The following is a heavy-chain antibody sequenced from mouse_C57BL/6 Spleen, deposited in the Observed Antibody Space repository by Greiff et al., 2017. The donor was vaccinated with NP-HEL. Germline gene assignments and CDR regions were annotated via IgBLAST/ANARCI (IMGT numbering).Heavy chain of an antibody. D-gene: IGHD4-1*02. J-gene: IGHJ2*01. CDR3: ARDRASSTGKDY. V-gene: IGHV5-4*01. Sequence: EVKLVESGGGLVKPGGSLKLSCAASGFTFSSYAMSWVRQTPEKRLEWVATISDGGSYTYYPDNVKGRFTISRDNAKNNLYLQMSHLKSEDTAMYYCARDRASSTGKDYWGQGTTLTVSS. CDR1: GFTFSSYA. CDR2: ISDGGSYT.